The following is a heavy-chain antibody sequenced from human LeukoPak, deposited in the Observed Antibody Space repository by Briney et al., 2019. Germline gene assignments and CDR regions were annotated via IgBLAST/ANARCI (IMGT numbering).Heavy chain of an antibody. CDR3: ARASVVAAAGTGSWFDP. CDR1: GYTFTGYY. CDR2: INPSGGST. D-gene: IGHD6-13*01. Sequence: ASVKVSCKASGYTFTGYYMHWVRQAPGQGLEWMGIINPSGGSTSYAQKFQGRVTMTRDTSTSTVYMELSSLRSEDTAVYYCARASVVAAAGTGSWFDPWGQGTLVTVSS. J-gene: IGHJ5*02. V-gene: IGHV1-46*01.